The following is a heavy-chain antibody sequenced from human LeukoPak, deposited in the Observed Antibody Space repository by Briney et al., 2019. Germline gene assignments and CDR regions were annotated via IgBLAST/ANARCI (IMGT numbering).Heavy chain of an antibody. CDR2: IIPILGIA. D-gene: IGHD3-10*01. J-gene: IGHJ4*02. CDR1: GGTFSSYA. Sequence: LVKVSCKASGGTFSSYAISWVRQAPGQGLEWMGRIIPILGIANYAQKFQGRVTITADKSTSTAYMELSSLRSEDTAVYYCARASIGFGELFYFDYWGQGTLVTVSS. CDR3: ARASIGFGELFYFDY. V-gene: IGHV1-69*04.